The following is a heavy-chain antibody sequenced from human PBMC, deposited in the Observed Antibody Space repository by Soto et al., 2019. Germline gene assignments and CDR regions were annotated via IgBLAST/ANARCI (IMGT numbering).Heavy chain of an antibody. CDR2: ISTYNGDT. D-gene: IGHD3-22*01. Sequence: ASVKVSCKASGYTFTRSGISWVRQAPGQGLEWMGWISTYNGDTNYAQKFQGRVTMTRDTSTSTVYMELSSLRSEDTAVYYCAREYDSVKSDYWGQGTQVTVSS. CDR3: AREYDSVKSDY. CDR1: GYTFTRSG. V-gene: IGHV1-18*01. J-gene: IGHJ4*02.